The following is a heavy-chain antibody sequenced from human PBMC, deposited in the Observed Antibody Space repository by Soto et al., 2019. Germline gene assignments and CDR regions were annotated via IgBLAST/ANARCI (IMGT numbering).Heavy chain of an antibody. CDR1: GFTFSSYA. CDR3: VTAYTYGPDAFDI. D-gene: IGHD5-18*01. CDR2: IFHDGSDE. V-gene: IGHV3-30-3*01. J-gene: IGHJ3*02. Sequence: QVQLVESGGGVVQPGRSLRLYCAGSGFTFSSYAMHWVRQAPGKGLEWVAVIFHDGSDEYYADSVKGRLTVSRDNSKNALNLHLNSLKPEDTAVYYCVTAYTYGPDAFDIWGQGTMVTVTT.